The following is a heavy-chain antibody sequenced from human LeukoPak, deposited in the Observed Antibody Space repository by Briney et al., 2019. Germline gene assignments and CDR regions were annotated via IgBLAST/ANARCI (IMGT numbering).Heavy chain of an antibody. CDR1: GGSVSIGTYY. CDR2: IWNSGST. D-gene: IGHD3-10*01. J-gene: IGHJ4*02. Sequence: SETLSLTCSVSGGSVSIGTYYWSWIRQPPGKGLEWIGYIWNSGSTKYNPSLKSRVTISVDTSKNQFSLKLSSVTAADTAVYYCAREAAYYTSGSRQIDSWGQGTLVTVSS. CDR3: AREAAYYTSGSRQIDS. V-gene: IGHV4-61*01.